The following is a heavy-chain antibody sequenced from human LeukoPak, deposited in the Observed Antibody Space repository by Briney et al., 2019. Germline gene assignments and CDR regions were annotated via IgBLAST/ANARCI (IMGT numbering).Heavy chain of an antibody. J-gene: IGHJ4*02. CDR2: ISYDGNNK. CDR3: AKGALEWLLGIDY. CDR1: GFIFSGYG. D-gene: IGHD3-3*01. V-gene: IGHV3-30*18. Sequence: GRSLRLSCAASGFIFSGYGMHWVRQAPGKGLEWVAVISYDGNNKYYGDSVKGRFTISRDNSKNTLYLQMNSLRAEDTAVYYCAKGALEWLLGIDYWGQGTLVTVSS.